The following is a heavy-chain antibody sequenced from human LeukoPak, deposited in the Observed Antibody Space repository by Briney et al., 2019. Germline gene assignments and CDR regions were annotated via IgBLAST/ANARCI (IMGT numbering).Heavy chain of an antibody. V-gene: IGHV3-33*01. CDR2: IWYDGSQQ. CDR1: GFTFSSYG. J-gene: IGHJ3*01. CDR3: AREDLVDASEDAFDV. D-gene: IGHD2-2*01. Sequence: GGSLRLSRAASGFTFSSYGMHWVRQAPGKGLEWVAVIWYDGSQQWYADSVKGRFTISRDNFKNMLYLQMNSLRVEDTAVYYCAREDLVDASEDAFDVWGQGTMVTVSS.